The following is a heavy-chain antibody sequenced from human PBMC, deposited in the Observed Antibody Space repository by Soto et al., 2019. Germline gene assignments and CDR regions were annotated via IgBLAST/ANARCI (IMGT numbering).Heavy chain of an antibody. D-gene: IGHD1-26*01. Sequence: GGSLRLSCAASGFTFSTYDMHWVRQVPGKGLEWVSAIGSAHDPYYLGSVKGRFSISRENAKNSLYLQMNSLTTGDTAVYYCARAYLGRLPRRADYYYALDVWGQGATVTVSS. V-gene: IGHV3-13*05. CDR3: ARAYLGRLPRRADYYYALDV. CDR2: IGSAHDP. CDR1: GFTFSTYD. J-gene: IGHJ6*02.